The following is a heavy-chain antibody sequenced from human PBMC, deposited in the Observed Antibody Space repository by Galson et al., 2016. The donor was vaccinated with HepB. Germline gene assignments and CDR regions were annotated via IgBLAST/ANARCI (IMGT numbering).Heavy chain of an antibody. CDR3: ARDYIAADGTDC. Sequence: SVKVSCKASEGTFSTYAITWVRQAPGQGLEWMGGIIPIFGTTNYAQKFQGGVTITADDSRKTVYMELSSLRSDDTAIYYCARDYIAADGTDCWGQGTLVTVSS. CDR2: IIPIFGTT. J-gene: IGHJ4*02. D-gene: IGHD6-13*01. V-gene: IGHV1-69*13. CDR1: EGTFSTYA.